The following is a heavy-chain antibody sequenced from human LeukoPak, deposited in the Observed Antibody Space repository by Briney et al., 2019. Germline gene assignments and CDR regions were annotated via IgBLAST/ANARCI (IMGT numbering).Heavy chain of an antibody. CDR3: ARSSGGYDHYYFDY. CDR1: GYTFTGYC. CDR2: INPNSGGT. D-gene: IGHD1-26*01. Sequence: WASVKVSCKASGYTFTGYCMHWVRQAPGQGLEWMGWINPNSGGTNYAQKFQGRVTMTRDTSISTAYMELSRLRSDDTAVYYCARSSGGYDHYYFDYWGQGTLVTVSS. V-gene: IGHV1-2*02. J-gene: IGHJ4*02.